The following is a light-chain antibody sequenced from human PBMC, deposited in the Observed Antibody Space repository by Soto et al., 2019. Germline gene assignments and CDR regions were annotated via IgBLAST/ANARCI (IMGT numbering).Light chain of an antibody. CDR1: QSVRTY. Sequence: EIVLTQSPVTLSLSPGERATLSCRASQSVRTYLAWYQVKPGQAPRLLIYDASSRASGVPARFSGSGSGTDFTLTISSLQPDDFATYYCQQYNSYSATFGQGTRLEIK. V-gene: IGKV3-11*01. CDR2: DAS. J-gene: IGKJ5*01. CDR3: QQYNSYSAT.